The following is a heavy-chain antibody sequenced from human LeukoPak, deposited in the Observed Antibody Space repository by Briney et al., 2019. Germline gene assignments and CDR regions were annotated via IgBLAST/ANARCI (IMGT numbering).Heavy chain of an antibody. CDR1: GFTFSSYS. J-gene: IGHJ4*02. V-gene: IGHV3-48*01. D-gene: IGHD6-13*01. CDR2: ISSSTSTI. CDR3: ARSIAAAGRIDY. Sequence: PGGSLRLSCAASGFTFSSYSMNAVPHAPGKGLEWVSYISSSTSTIYYADSVKGRFTISRDNAKNSLYLQMNSLRAEDTAVYYCARSIAAAGRIDYWGQGTLVTVSS.